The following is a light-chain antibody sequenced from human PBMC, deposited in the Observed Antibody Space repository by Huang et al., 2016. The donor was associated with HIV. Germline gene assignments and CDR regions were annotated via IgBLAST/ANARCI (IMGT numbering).Light chain of an antibody. Sequence: EIVMTQSPATLSVSPGERATLSCRASQSLSTNLAWYQQKPGQAPRRLIYGVTTRATGFPCRFSGSGSETEFTLTISSLQSEDFAVYYCQQYNNWPPTFGQGTKLEIK. CDR1: QSLSTN. J-gene: IGKJ2*01. CDR2: GVT. V-gene: IGKV3-15*01. CDR3: QQYNNWPPT.